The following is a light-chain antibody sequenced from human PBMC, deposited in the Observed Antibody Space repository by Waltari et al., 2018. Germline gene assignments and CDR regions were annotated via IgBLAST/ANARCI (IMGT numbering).Light chain of an antibody. Sequence: DVAMTQSPLSLPVTLGQPASISCRSSHSLVSCDGNTYYNWFQQRPGQSPRRLLYKVPNRDAGVPDRFSGSGSGTDFTLRISRVEAADVGVYYCMQGTHWPWTFGQGTKVEIK. V-gene: IGKV2-30*01. CDR1: HSLVSCDGNTY. CDR3: MQGTHWPWT. CDR2: KVP. J-gene: IGKJ1*01.